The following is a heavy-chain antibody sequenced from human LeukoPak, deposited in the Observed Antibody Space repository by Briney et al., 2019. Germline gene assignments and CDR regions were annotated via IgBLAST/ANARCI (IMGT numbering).Heavy chain of an antibody. CDR3: ARDSGLGPTWHPFDH. Sequence: ASVKVSCKASGYNFTDYYLYWVRQAPGQGLEWMGWINPKSGGTNYAQKFRGRVTMTRDTSISTAYMELSGLRSGDTAVYYCARDSGLGPTWHPFDHWGQGTPVTVSS. J-gene: IGHJ4*02. D-gene: IGHD1-26*01. CDR1: GYNFTDYY. CDR2: INPKSGGT. V-gene: IGHV1-2*02.